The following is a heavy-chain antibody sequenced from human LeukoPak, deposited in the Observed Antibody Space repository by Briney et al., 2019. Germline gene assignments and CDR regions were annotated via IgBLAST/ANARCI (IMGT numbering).Heavy chain of an antibody. Sequence: ASVKVSCKASGYTFTSYAMHWVRQAPGQRLEWMGWINAGNGNTKYSQKFQGRVAITRDTSASTAYMELSSLRSEDTAVYYCARAAPSYYYDSSGCFDYWGQGTLVTVSS. J-gene: IGHJ4*02. V-gene: IGHV1-3*01. CDR1: GYTFTSYA. CDR2: INAGNGNT. D-gene: IGHD3-22*01. CDR3: ARAAPSYYYDSSGCFDY.